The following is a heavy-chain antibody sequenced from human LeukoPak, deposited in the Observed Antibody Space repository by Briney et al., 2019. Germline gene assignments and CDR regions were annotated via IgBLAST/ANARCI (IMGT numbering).Heavy chain of an antibody. CDR2: IYYSGST. CDR3: AREVPLARYCSSTSCYEILRQPYYFDY. D-gene: IGHD2-2*01. CDR1: GGSISSSSYY. V-gene: IGHV4-39*07. Sequence: PETLSLTCTVSGGSISSSSYYWGWIRQPPGKGLEWIVSIYYSGSTYYNPSLKSRVTISVDTSKNQFSLKLSSVTAADTAVYYCAREVPLARYCSSTSCYEILRQPYYFDYWGQGTLVTVSS. J-gene: IGHJ4*02.